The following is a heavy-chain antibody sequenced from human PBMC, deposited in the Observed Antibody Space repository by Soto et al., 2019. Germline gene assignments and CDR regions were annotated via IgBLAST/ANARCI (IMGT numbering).Heavy chain of an antibody. J-gene: IGHJ6*02. CDR3: ASPQIASHYSCGMDV. D-gene: IGHD2-2*01. Sequence: QVQLVQSGAEVKKPGASVKVSCKASGYTFTSYYMHWVRQAPGQGLEWMGIINPSGTTTDYAQKFQGRVTMTRDTSTSTYYMELGSLSSEYTAVYYCASPQIASHYSCGMDVWGQGTTVTVSS. V-gene: IGHV1-46*01. CDR2: INPSGTTT. CDR1: GYTFTSYY.